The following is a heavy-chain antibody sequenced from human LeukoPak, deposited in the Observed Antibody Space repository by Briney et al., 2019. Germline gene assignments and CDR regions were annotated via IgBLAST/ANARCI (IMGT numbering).Heavy chain of an antibody. CDR2: IYYSGST. J-gene: IGHJ4*02. CDR3: ARIVRYNWNDVYFDY. D-gene: IGHD1-1*01. V-gene: IGHV4-31*03. Sequence: SQTLSLACTVSGGSISSGGYYWSWIRQHPGKGLEWIGYIYYSGSTYYNPSLKSRVTMSVDTSKNQFSLKLSSVAAADTAVYYCARIVRYNWNDVYFDYWGQGTLVTVSS. CDR1: GGSISSGGYY.